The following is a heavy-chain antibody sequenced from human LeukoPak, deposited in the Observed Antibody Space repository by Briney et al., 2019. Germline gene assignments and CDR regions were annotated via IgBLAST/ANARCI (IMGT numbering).Heavy chain of an antibody. V-gene: IGHV3-23*01. CDR2: MTTSDGNT. CDR3: AKSISVTGDLDY. CDR1: GFTFSSYA. J-gene: IGHJ4*02. D-gene: IGHD6-19*01. Sequence: GGSLRLSCAASGFTFSSYAMSWVRQAPGKGLEWVSTMTTSDGNTYYADSVKGRFTISRDNSRNTLYLQMSSLRAEDTAVYYCAKSISVTGDLDYWGQGTLVTVSS.